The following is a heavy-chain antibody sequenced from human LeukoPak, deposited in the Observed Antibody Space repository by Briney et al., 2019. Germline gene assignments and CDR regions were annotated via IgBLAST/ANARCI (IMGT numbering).Heavy chain of an antibody. CDR1: GFTFSSYA. J-gene: IGHJ4*02. V-gene: IGHV3-30-3*01. CDR3: AREDGYCSGGNCYSYFDS. CDR2: ISYDGSNK. D-gene: IGHD2-15*01. Sequence: GGSLRLSCAASGFTFSSYAMHWVRQAPGKGLEWVAVISYDGSNKYYADSVKGRFTISRDNSKNTLYLQMNSLRAEDTAVYFCAREDGYCSGGNCYSYFDSWGQGTLVTVSA.